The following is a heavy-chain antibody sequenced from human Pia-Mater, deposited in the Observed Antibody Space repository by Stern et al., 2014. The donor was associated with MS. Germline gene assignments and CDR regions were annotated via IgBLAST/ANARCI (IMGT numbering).Heavy chain of an antibody. CDR3: ARGSGDNWFGP. CDR2: GIPFVGTS. Sequence: VQLVESGAEVKKPGSSVKVSCKSSGGISWVRQAPGQGLEWMGGGIPFVGTSNYAQKFQGRVIITADTSTNTTYLHLSRLTSADTAVYYCARGSGDNWFGPWGQGTLVTVSS. CDR1: GG. D-gene: IGHD3-10*01. J-gene: IGHJ5*02. V-gene: IGHV1-69*06.